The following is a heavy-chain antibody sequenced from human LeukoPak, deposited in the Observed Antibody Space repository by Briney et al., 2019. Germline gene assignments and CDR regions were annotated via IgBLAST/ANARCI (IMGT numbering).Heavy chain of an antibody. CDR3: TTDGGDFWSGYFDY. CDR2: LYTGGET. J-gene: IGHJ4*02. V-gene: IGHV3-53*01. Sequence: PGGSLRLSCAASGFSVSNNYMNWVRQAPGKGLEWVSLLYTGGETNYADSVKGRFTISRDNSKNTVSLQMNSLRAEDTAVYYCTTDGGDFWSGYFDYWGQGTLLTVSS. CDR1: GFSVSNNY. D-gene: IGHD3-3*01.